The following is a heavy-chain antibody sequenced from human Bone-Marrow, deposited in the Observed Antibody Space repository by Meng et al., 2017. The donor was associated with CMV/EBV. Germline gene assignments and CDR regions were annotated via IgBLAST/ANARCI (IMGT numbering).Heavy chain of an antibody. Sequence: GESLKISCAASGFTFSSYAMSWVRQAPGKGLEWVSAISGSGGSTYYADSVKGRFTISRDNSKNTLYLQMNSLRAEDTAVYYWAKLVVPAATLGYWGQGTLVAVSS. CDR2: ISGSGGST. CDR3: AKLVVPAATLGY. D-gene: IGHD2-2*01. CDR1: GFTFSSYA. V-gene: IGHV3-23*01. J-gene: IGHJ4*02.